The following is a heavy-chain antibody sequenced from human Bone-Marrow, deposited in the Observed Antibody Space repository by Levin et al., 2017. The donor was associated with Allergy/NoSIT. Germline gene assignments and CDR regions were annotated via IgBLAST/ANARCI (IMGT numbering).Heavy chain of an antibody. CDR2: IWFDGSNK. J-gene: IGHJ6*02. CDR1: GFTFSDYG. D-gene: IGHD6-13*01. CDR3: AKSPGIATTGNSYYYSLDV. Sequence: GGSLRLSCAASGFTFSDYGMFWVRQAPGKGLEWVALIWFDGSNKYYADSVKGRFTISRDNSKNTLSLQINSLRADDTAVYYCAKSPGIATTGNSYYYSLDVWCQGTMVTVSS. V-gene: IGHV3-33*06.